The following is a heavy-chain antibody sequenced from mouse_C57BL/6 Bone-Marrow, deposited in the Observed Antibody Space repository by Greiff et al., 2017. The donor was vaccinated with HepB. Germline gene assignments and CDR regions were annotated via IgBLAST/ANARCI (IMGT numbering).Heavy chain of an antibody. CDR3: ARWIYHYGSSPGFAY. J-gene: IGHJ3*01. CDR1: GYTFTSYW. V-gene: IGHV1-50*01. CDR2: IDPSDSYT. Sequence: VQLQQPGAELVKPGASVKLSCKASGYTFTSYWMQWVKQRPGQGLEWIGEIDPSDSYTNYNQKFKGKATLTVDTSSSTAYMQLSSLTSEDSAVYYCARWIYHYGSSPGFAYWGQGTLVTVSA. D-gene: IGHD1-1*01.